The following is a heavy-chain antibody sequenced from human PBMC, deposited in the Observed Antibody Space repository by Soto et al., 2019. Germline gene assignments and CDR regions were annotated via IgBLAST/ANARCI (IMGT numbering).Heavy chain of an antibody. D-gene: IGHD1-1*01. J-gene: IGHJ6*02. CDR2: IMPIFRTP. Sequence: VQLEQSGAEVKKPGSSVKVSCKASGGTFRNSAISWVRQAPGQGLEWMGGIMPIFRTPDYAQKFQGRVTITADESTSTAYMELSGLRSDDTAVYYCARDNDRPQLGGNYYYILDVWGHGTTVTVSS. CDR3: ARDNDRPQLGGNYYYILDV. CDR1: GGTFRNSA. V-gene: IGHV1-69*12.